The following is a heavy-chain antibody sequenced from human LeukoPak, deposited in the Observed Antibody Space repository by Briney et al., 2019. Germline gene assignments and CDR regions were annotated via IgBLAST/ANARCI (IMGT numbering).Heavy chain of an antibody. CDR2: ISSSFAI. CDR3: ARSLSGYNTDPFFEQ. J-gene: IGHJ4*02. Sequence: GGSLRLSCVVSGFSFSSFEMNWVRQAPGRGLEWVSYISSSFAIRYADSVKGRFTISRDHARDSLYLEMNSLGVEDTAVYYCARSLSGYNTDPFFEQWGQGALVTVS. D-gene: IGHD5-12*01. V-gene: IGHV3-48*03. CDR1: GFSFSSFE.